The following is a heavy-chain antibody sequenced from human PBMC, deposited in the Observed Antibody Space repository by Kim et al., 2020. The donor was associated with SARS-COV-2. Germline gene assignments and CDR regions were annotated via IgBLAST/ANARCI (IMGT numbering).Heavy chain of an antibody. CDR2: IYYSGST. V-gene: IGHV4-30-2*01. CDR3: ARGSYYYYNMDV. Sequence: SETLSLTCAVSGGSISSGGYSWSWIRQPPGKGLEWIGYIYYSGSTYYNPSLKSRVTISVDRSKNQFSLKLSSVTAADTAVYYCARGSYYYYNMDVWGQGT. CDR1: GGSISSGGYS. J-gene: IGHJ6*02.